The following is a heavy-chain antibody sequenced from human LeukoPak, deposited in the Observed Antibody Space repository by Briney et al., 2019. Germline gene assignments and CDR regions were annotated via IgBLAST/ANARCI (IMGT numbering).Heavy chain of an antibody. V-gene: IGHV4-34*01. J-gene: IGHJ2*01. CDR3: ARGPRYGDYGRYFDL. CDR1: GGSFSGYY. CDR2: INHSGST. D-gene: IGHD4-17*01. Sequence: KPSETLSLTCAVYGGSFSGYYWSWIRQPPGKGLEWIGEINHSGSTNYNPSLKSRVTISVDTSKNQFSLKLSSVTAADTAVYYCARGPRYGDYGRYFDLWGRGTLVTASS.